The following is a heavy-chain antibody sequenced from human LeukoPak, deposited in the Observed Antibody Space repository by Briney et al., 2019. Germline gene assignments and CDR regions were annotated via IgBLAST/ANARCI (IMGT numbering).Heavy chain of an antibody. CDR1: GFPFSNFA. D-gene: IGHD3-16*01. V-gene: IGHV3-23*01. J-gene: IGHJ6*02. CDR2: ISGTGGRT. Sequence: PGGSLRPPFTPPGFPFSNFAMTWVPQAPGKGLEWVSSISGTGGRTYSADSVKGRFTISRDNSKNTLYLQMKNLRVEHTAVYYCAKGLHGGVGYGVDVWGQGTTVSVSS. CDR3: AKGLHGGVGYGVDV.